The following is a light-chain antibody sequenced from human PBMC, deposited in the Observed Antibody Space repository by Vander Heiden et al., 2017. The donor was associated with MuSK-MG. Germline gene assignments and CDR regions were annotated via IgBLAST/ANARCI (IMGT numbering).Light chain of an antibody. Sequence: QPVLTHPPSASGTPGQRVTIPCSGSSSNIGSNTVNWYQQLPGPAPKLLIYSNNQRPSGVPDRFSGSKSGTSASLAISGLQSEDEADYYCAAWDDSLNGGVFGGGTKLTVL. CDR1: SSNIGSNT. J-gene: IGLJ3*02. V-gene: IGLV1-44*01. CDR3: AAWDDSLNGGV. CDR2: SNN.